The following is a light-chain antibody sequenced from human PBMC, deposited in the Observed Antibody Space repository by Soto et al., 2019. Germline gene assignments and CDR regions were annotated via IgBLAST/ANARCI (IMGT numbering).Light chain of an antibody. CDR2: DAS. V-gene: IGKV3-11*01. Sequence: SPGERATLSCRASQSVSGYLAWYQQKPGQAPRLLISDASNRATGTPARFSGSGSGTDFTLTISSLEPEDFAVYYCQQRSNWTFTFGQGTRLEIK. CDR1: QSVSGY. CDR3: QQRSNWTFT. J-gene: IGKJ5*01.